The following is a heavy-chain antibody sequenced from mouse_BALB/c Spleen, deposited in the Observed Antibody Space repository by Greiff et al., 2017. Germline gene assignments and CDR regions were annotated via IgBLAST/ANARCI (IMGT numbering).Heavy chain of an antibody. Sequence: EVKLMESGGGLVQPGGSRKLSCAASGFTFSSFGMHWVRQAPEKGLEWVAYISSGSSTIYYADTVKGRFTISRDNPKNTLFLQMTSLRSEDTAMYYCARSYDYSAMDNWGQGTSVTVSS. D-gene: IGHD6-5*01. CDR2: ISSGSSTI. J-gene: IGHJ4*01. CDR3: ARSYDYSAMDN. V-gene: IGHV5-17*02. CDR1: GFTFSSFG.